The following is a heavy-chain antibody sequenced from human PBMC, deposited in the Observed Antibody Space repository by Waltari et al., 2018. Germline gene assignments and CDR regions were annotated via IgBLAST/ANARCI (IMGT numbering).Heavy chain of an antibody. J-gene: IGHJ4*02. CDR1: GGSISSHY. V-gene: IGHV4-59*11. D-gene: IGHD4-17*01. Sequence: QVQLQESGPGLVKPSETLSLTCTVSGGSISSHYWSWIRQPPGKGLEWIGYIYYSGSTNYHPSLKSRVTISVDTSKNQFSLKLSSVTAADTAVYYCARQDYGDQGSFDYWGQGTLVTVSS. CDR2: IYYSGST. CDR3: ARQDYGDQGSFDY.